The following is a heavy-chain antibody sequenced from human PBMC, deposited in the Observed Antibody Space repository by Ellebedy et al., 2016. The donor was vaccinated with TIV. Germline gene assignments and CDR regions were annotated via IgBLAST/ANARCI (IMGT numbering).Heavy chain of an antibody. J-gene: IGHJ5*02. Sequence: MPSETLSLTCNVSGGSISNSDYSWNWIRQPPGKGLEWIGSIYYSGSAYYNPSLKNRVTVSVDTSKNQFSLNLSTVTAADTAVYYCARDPDLPRGHFVPWGQGTLVTVSS. CDR1: GGSISNSDYS. V-gene: IGHV4-39*07. CDR3: ARDPDLPRGHFVP. CDR2: IYYSGSA.